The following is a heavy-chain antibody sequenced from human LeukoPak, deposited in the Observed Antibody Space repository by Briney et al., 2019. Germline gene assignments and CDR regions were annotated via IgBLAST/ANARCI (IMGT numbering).Heavy chain of an antibody. J-gene: IGHJ6*02. D-gene: IGHD3-10*01. CDR1: GFTLSSYE. V-gene: IGHV3-48*03. CDR2: ISSSGGTI. Sequence: GGSLRLSCAASGFTLSSYEMNWVRQAPGKGLEWVSYISSSGGTIYYADSVKGRFTISRDNARNSLFLQMNSLRDEDTAVYYCARVGRGVYGMDVWGQGTTVTVSS. CDR3: ARVGRGVYGMDV.